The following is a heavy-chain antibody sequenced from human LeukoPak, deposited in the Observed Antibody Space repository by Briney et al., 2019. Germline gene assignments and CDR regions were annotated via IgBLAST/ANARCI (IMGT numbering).Heavy chain of an antibody. Sequence: GGSQRLSCAASGLTFSSYAMSWARHAPGKGLEWVSDISGSGGRIFCVDSGKGRLTLYRDQSKNTLYLQKNSQRGEDTAVYLWAEGDTYYYGSGSNYFDYWGQGTLVTVSS. CDR3: AEGDTYYYGSGSNYFDY. D-gene: IGHD3-10*01. CDR2: ISGSGGRI. J-gene: IGHJ4*02. CDR1: GLTFSSYA. V-gene: IGHV3-23*01.